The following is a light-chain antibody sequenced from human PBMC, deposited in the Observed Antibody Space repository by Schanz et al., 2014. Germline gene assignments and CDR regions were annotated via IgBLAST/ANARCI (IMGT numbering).Light chain of an antibody. J-gene: IGLJ2*01. Sequence: QSVLTQPASVSGSPGQSITISCTGTSSDVGSYNLVSWYQQHPGKAPKLMIYEVSQWPSGVSDRFSGSKSGNTASLTISGLQAEDEADYYCSSYAGSSTVVFGGGTKLTVL. CDR2: EVS. CDR1: SSDVGSYNL. CDR3: SSYAGSSTVV. V-gene: IGLV2-23*02.